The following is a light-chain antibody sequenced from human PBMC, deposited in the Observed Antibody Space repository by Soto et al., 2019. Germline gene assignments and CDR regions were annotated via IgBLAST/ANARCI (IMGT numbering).Light chain of an antibody. V-gene: IGKV3-15*01. CDR1: QSVNSN. J-gene: IGKJ1*01. CDR2: DAS. Sequence: EIVMTQSPATLSVSPGETATLSCRASQSVNSNLAWYQQKPGQAPRLLSSDASTRASGLPARFHGSGSGTEFTLTISSLQSEDFAVYFCQQSNNWPKTFGQGTQVEI. CDR3: QQSNNWPKT.